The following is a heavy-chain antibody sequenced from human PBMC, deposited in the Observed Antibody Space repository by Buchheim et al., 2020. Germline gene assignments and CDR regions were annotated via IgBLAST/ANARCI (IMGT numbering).Heavy chain of an antibody. CDR2: ITGSGDST. CDR3: AKGGTTVTTGGYGMDV. V-gene: IGHV3-23*01. D-gene: IGHD4-17*01. CDR1: GFTFSSYA. Sequence: EVQLLESGGGLVQPGGSLRLSCAASGFTFSSYAMSWVRQAPGKGLEWVSVITGSGDSTYYADSGKGRVTIPRDNSKNTLYLQMNSLRAEDTAVYYCAKGGTTVTTGGYGMDVWGQGTT. J-gene: IGHJ6*02.